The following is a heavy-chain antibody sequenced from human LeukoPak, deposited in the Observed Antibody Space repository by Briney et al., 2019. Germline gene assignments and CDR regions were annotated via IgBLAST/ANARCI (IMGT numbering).Heavy chain of an antibody. V-gene: IGHV3-23*01. J-gene: IGHJ4*02. Sequence: PGGSLRLSCAASGFSFSNYAMSWVRQAPARGPEWVSSIRGGGETFYADSVKGRFTLSRGNSKNTLYLQMNSLRAEDTAVYYCARDRITMIRALLGTFDYWGQGTLVTVPS. CDR3: ARDRITMIRALLGTFDY. CDR2: IRGGGET. D-gene: IGHD3-10*01. CDR1: GFSFSNYA.